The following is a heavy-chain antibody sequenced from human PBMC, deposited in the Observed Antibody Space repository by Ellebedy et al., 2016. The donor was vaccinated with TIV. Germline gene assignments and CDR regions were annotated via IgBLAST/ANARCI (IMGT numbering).Heavy chain of an antibody. D-gene: IGHD3-9*01. CDR2: ISAYNGNT. V-gene: IGHV1-18*01. Sequence: ASVKVSCXASGYTFTSYGISWVRQAPGQGLEWMGWISAYNGNTNYAQKLQGRVTMTTDTSTSTAYMELRSLRSDDTAVYYCARGLDILTGYFGGWGAYYYYGMDVWGQGTTVTVSS. J-gene: IGHJ6*02. CDR3: ARGLDILTGYFGGWGAYYYYGMDV. CDR1: GYTFTSYG.